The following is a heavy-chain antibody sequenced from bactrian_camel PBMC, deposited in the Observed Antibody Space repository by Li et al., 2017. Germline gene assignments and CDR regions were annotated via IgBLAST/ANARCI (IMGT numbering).Heavy chain of an antibody. CDR3: AALNSTYGGRFGWCKDF. CDR2: VRKDGTP. D-gene: IGHD6*01. V-gene: IGHV3S60*01. CDR1: AYILENCG. J-gene: IGHJ4*01. Sequence: QVQLVESGGGEVQAGGSLKLSCAGSAYILENCGMVWYRQAKGKEEKLVSVRKDGTPVYEDTVKGRFTLSHDRSKNTMCLQMDNLKTEDTGVYYCAALNSTYGGRFGWCKDFRGQGTQVTVS.